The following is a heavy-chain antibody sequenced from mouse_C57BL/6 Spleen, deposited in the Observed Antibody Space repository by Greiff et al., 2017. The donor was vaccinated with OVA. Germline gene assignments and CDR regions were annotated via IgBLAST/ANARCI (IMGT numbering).Heavy chain of an antibody. J-gene: IGHJ3*01. D-gene: IGHD4-1*01. V-gene: IGHV14-1*01. CDR3: TTELGRAY. CDR2: IDPEDGDT. CDR1: GFNIKDYY. Sequence: VQLQQPGAELVRPGASVKLSCTASGFNIKDYYMHWVKQRPEQGLEWIGRIDPEDGDTDYAPKFQGKATLTADTSSNTAYLQLSSLTSEDTAVYYCTTELGRAYWGQGTLVTVSA.